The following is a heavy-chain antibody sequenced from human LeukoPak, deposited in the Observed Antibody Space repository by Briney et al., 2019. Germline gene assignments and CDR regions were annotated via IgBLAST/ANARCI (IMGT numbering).Heavy chain of an antibody. J-gene: IGHJ4*02. CDR2: IYHSGST. CDR1: GYSISSGYY. V-gene: IGHV4-38-2*01. CDR3: ARVRRIFSTHYFDY. D-gene: IGHD2/OR15-2a*01. Sequence: PSETLSLTCAVSGYSISSGYYWGWIRPPPGKGLEWIGSIYHSGSTYYNPSLKSRVTISVDTSKNQFSLKLSSVTAADTAVYYCARVRRIFSTHYFDYWGQGTLVTVSS.